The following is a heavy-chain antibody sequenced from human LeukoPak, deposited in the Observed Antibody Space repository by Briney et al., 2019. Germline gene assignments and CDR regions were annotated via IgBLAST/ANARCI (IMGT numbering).Heavy chain of an antibody. Sequence: SETLSLTCTVSGGSISSSSYYWGWIRQPPGKGLEWIGSIYYSGSTNYNPSLKSRVTISVDTSKNQFSLKLSSVTAADTAVYYCARDQEGRMVRGAVSVNAFDIWGQGTMVTVSS. CDR3: ARDQEGRMVRGAVSVNAFDI. CDR2: IYYSGST. CDR1: GGSISSSSYY. V-gene: IGHV4-39*07. J-gene: IGHJ3*02. D-gene: IGHD3-10*01.